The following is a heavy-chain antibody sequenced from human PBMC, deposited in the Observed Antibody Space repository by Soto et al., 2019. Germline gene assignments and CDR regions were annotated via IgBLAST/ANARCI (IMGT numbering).Heavy chain of an antibody. V-gene: IGHV4-31*03. D-gene: IGHD4-17*01. Sequence: QVQLQESGPGLVRPSETLSLTCSVSGDSIGSTIQYWSWIRLHPGKGLEHIGYIYYSGATYYSPSLESRVTISVDTSKNQFSLKLTSVTAADTARYYCARCSDIGDKRDAFDVWGQGTMVTVSS. CDR2: IYYSGAT. CDR1: GDSIGSTIQY. CDR3: ARCSDIGDKRDAFDV. J-gene: IGHJ3*01.